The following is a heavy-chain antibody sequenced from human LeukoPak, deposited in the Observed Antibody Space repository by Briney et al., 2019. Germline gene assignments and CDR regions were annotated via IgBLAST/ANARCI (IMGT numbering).Heavy chain of an antibody. Sequence: SETLSLTCAVSGGSISSGGYSWSWIRQPPGKGLGWIGYIYHSGSTYYNPSLKSRVTISVDRSKNQFSLKLSSVTAADTAVYYCAREDYGGTDYWGQGTLVTVSS. CDR1: GGSISSGGYS. CDR3: AREDYGGTDY. J-gene: IGHJ4*02. D-gene: IGHD4-17*01. V-gene: IGHV4-30-2*01. CDR2: IYHSGST.